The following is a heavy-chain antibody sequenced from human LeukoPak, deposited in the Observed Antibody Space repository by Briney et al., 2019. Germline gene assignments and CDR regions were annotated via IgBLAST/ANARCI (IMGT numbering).Heavy chain of an antibody. CDR2: INHSGST. Sequence: SETLSLTCGVSGGSLSFYYWSWIRQPPGKGLEWVGEINHSGSTNYNPSLKSRVSISLDTSKNQFSLKLTSVTAADTAVYYCARGRGGNSGDNWGQGALVTVSS. D-gene: IGHD4-23*01. CDR3: ARGRGGNSGDN. V-gene: IGHV4-34*01. J-gene: IGHJ4*02. CDR1: GGSLSFYY.